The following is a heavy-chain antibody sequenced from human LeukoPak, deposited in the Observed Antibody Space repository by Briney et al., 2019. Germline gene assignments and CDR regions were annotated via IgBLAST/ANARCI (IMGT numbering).Heavy chain of an antibody. V-gene: IGHV3-11*04. Sequence: PGGALRLSCAASGVPIISHYMSWVRRAPGKGREGVSYIISSGSTTYYADSVKGRFTISRDNTKNSLHLQMNSLRAEDTAVYYCARVVNNAFDIWGQGTIVTGSS. CDR3: ARVVNNAFDI. D-gene: IGHD2/OR15-2a*01. CDR2: IISSGSTT. CDR1: GVPIISHY. J-gene: IGHJ3*02.